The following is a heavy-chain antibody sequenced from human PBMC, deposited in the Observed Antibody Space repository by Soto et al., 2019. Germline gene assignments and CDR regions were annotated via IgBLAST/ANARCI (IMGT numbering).Heavy chain of an antibody. CDR1: GGSVSSNSAA. CDR2: TYYRSKWYN. V-gene: IGHV6-1*01. J-gene: IGHJ6*02. Sequence: PSQTLSLTCAISGGSVSSNSAAWNWIRQSPSRGLEWLGRTYYRSKWYNDYAVSVKSRITINPDTSKNQFSLQLNSVTPEDTAVYYCARDPYDYGDYVDYYYYGMDVWGQGTTVTVSS. CDR3: ARDPYDYGDYVDYYYYGMDV. D-gene: IGHD4-17*01.